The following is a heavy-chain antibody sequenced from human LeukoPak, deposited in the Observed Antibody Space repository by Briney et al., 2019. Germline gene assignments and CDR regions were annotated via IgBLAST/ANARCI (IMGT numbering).Heavy chain of an antibody. J-gene: IGHJ4*02. D-gene: IGHD3-22*01. V-gene: IGHV1-24*01. CDR3: ATDPRYYDSSGYAS. CDR2: FDPEDGET. Sequence: VASVKVSCKVSGYTLTELSMHWVRQAPGKGLEWMGGFDPEDGETIYAQKFQGRVTMTEDTSTDTAYMELGSLRSEDTAVYYCATDPRYYDSSGYASWGQGTLVTVSS. CDR1: GYTLTELS.